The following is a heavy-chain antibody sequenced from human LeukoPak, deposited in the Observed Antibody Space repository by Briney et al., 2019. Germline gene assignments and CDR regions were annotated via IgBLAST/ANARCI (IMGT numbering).Heavy chain of an antibody. J-gene: IGHJ4*02. V-gene: IGHV3-21*01. Sequence: GGSLRLSCAASGFTFSSYSMKWVRQAPGKGLEWVSSISSSSSYIYYADSVKGRFTISRDNAKNSLYLQMNSLRAEDTAVYYCATLGYCSGGSCYLGDYWGQGTLVTVSS. D-gene: IGHD2-15*01. CDR1: GFTFSSYS. CDR2: ISSSSSYI. CDR3: ATLGYCSGGSCYLGDY.